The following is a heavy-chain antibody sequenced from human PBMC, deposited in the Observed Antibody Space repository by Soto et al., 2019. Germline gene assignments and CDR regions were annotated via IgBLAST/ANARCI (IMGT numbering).Heavy chain of an antibody. J-gene: IGHJ6*02. CDR1: GGTFSSYA. V-gene: IGHV1-69*06. Sequence: SVKVSCKASGGTFSSYAISWVRQAPGQGLEWMGGIIPIFGTANYAQKFQGRVTITADKSTSTAYMELSSLRSEDTAVYYCARWDTYYDFWSGYSDYYYYGMDVWGQGTTVTVSS. CDR3: ARWDTYYDFWSGYSDYYYYGMDV. CDR2: IIPIFGTA. D-gene: IGHD3-3*01.